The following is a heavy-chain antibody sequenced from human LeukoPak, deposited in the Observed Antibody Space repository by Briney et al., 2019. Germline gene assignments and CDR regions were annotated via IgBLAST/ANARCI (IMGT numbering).Heavy chain of an antibody. D-gene: IGHD6-6*01. CDR1: GFTFSSYS. V-gene: IGHV3-21*06. Sequence: GGSLRPSCAASGFTFSSYSMNWVRQAPGKGLEWVSSISSGSGYIYYRDSVKGRFTISRHNAKNSLYLQMNSLRVEDTAVYYCARSTSARSPCFDYWGQGTLVTVSS. J-gene: IGHJ4*02. CDR3: ARSTSARSPCFDY. CDR2: ISSGSGYI.